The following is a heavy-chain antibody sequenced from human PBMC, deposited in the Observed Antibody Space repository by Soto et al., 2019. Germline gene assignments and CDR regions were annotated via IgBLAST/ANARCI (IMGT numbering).Heavy chain of an antibody. V-gene: IGHV1-69*13. CDR3: AREATGPAFDI. J-gene: IGHJ3*02. D-gene: IGHD5-12*01. CDR2: IIPIFGTA. CDR1: GGTFSSYA. Sequence: ASVKVSCRASGGTFSSYAISWVRQAPGQGLEWMGGIIPIFGTANYAQKFQGRVTITADESTSTAYMELSSLRSEDTAVYYCAREATGPAFDIWGQGTMVTVSS.